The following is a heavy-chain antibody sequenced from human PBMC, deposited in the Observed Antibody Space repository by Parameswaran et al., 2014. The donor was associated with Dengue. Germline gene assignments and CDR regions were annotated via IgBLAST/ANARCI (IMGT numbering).Heavy chain of an antibody. CDR3: ARRVGRTYYYDSSGYYYFDY. CDR2: IKQDGSEK. Sequence: VRQAPGKGLEWVANIKQDGSEKYYVDSVKGRFTISRDNAKNSLYLQMNSLRAEDTAVYYCARRVGRTYYYDSSGYYYFDYWGQGTLVTVSS. J-gene: IGHJ4*02. D-gene: IGHD3-22*01. V-gene: IGHV3-7*01.